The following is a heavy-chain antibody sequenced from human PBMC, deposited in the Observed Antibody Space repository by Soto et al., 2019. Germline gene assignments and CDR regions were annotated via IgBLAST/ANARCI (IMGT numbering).Heavy chain of an antibody. D-gene: IGHD4-17*01. CDR1: GFTLSSYS. J-gene: IGHJ4*02. CDR2: ISTSSSTI. V-gene: IGHV3-48*02. CDR3: ARGVYGGYLIDY. Sequence: HPGGSLRLSCAASGFTLSSYSMNWVRQAPGKGLEWISYISTSSSTIYYADSVKGRFTISRDNAKNSLYLQMNSLRDEDTAVYYCARGVYGGYLIDYWGQGTLVTVSS.